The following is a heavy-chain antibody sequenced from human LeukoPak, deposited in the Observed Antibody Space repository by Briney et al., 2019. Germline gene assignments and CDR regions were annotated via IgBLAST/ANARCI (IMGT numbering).Heavy chain of an antibody. Sequence: ASVKVSCKVSGYTLTELSMHWARQAPGKGLEWMGGFDPEDGETTYAQKFQGRVTMTEDTSTDTAYMELSSLRSEDTAVYYCATSAPGLWFGELLPVWWFDPWGQGTLVTVSS. V-gene: IGHV1-24*01. CDR2: FDPEDGET. CDR3: ATSAPGLWFGELLPVWWFDP. CDR1: GYTLTELS. D-gene: IGHD3-10*01. J-gene: IGHJ5*02.